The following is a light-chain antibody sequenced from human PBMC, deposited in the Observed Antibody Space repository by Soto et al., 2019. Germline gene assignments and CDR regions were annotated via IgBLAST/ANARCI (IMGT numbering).Light chain of an antibody. CDR2: KAS. CDR1: QSIDTW. CDR3: QQYKSYRA. V-gene: IGKV1-5*03. Sequence: DIQMTQSPSILSASVGDRVTITCRASQSIDTWLAWHQQKPGKAPKLLISKASNLENGVPSRFSGSGSGTEFTLTISSLQTDEFATYYCQQYKSYRAFGQGTKVEMK. J-gene: IGKJ1*01.